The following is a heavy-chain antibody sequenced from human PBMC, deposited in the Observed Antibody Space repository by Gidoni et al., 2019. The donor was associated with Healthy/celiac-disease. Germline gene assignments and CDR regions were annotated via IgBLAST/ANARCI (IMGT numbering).Heavy chain of an antibody. V-gene: IGHV1-18*04. Sequence: QVQLVQSGAEVKKPGASVNVSCRASGYTFTSYGISWVRQAPGQGLEWMGWISAYNGNTNYAQKLQGRVTMTTDTSTSTAYMELRSLRSDDTAVYYCAREAYYYDSSGYPFDYWGQGTLVTVSS. CDR2: ISAYNGNT. D-gene: IGHD3-22*01. CDR3: AREAYYYDSSGYPFDY. J-gene: IGHJ4*02. CDR1: GYTFTSYG.